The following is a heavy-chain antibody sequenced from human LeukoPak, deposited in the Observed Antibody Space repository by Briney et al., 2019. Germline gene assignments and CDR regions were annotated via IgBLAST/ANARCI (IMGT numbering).Heavy chain of an antibody. V-gene: IGHV1-18*01. CDR1: GYTFTSYG. Sequence: ASVKVSCKASGYTFTSYGISWVRQAPGQGLEWMGWISAYNGNTNYAQKLQGRVTMTTDTSTSTAYMELRSLRSDDTAVYYCARDYYYDSSGYPSSWFDPWGQGTLVTVSS. CDR3: ARDYYYDSSGYPSSWFDP. CDR2: ISAYNGNT. J-gene: IGHJ5*02. D-gene: IGHD3-22*01.